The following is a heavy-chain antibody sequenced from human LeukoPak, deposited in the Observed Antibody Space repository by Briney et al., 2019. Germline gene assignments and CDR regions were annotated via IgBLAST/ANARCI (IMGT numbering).Heavy chain of an antibody. CDR2: ISGSGGST. CDR3: AKDHYGDYFSTGAFDI. CDR1: GSTFSSFD. Sequence: GGSLRLSCAASGSTFSSFDMSWVRQAPGEGLEWVSAISGSGGSTYNADSVKGRFTISRDNSKNTMYLQMNSLRAEDTAVYYCAKDHYGDYFSTGAFDIWGQGTTVIVSS. V-gene: IGHV3-23*01. J-gene: IGHJ3*02. D-gene: IGHD4-17*01.